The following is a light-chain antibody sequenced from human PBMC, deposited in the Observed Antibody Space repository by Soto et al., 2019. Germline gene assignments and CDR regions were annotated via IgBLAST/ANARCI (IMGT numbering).Light chain of an antibody. CDR2: DVS. J-gene: IGKJ5*01. V-gene: IGKV1-33*01. CDR1: HDITNY. CDR3: QQYDALPIT. Sequence: DIQMTQSPSSLSVSVGDRVTITCQASHDITNYLNWYQQKPEKGPKLLIYDVSKLETGVSSRFSGSGSGTDFTFTISSLQPEDIATYFCQQYDALPITFGQGTRVDVK.